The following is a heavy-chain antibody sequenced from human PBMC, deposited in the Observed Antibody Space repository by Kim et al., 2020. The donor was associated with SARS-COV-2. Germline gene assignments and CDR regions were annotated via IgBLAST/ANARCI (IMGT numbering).Heavy chain of an antibody. Sequence: GGSLRLSCAASGFTFSSYSMNWVRQAPGKGLEWVSSISSSSSYIYYADSVKGRFTISRDNAKNSLYLQMNSLRAEDTAVYYCARDTITMVRGIPLGVDYWGQGTLVTVSS. V-gene: IGHV3-21*04. D-gene: IGHD3-10*01. CDR3: ARDTITMVRGIPLGVDY. CDR2: ISSSSSYI. CDR1: GFTFSSYS. J-gene: IGHJ4*02.